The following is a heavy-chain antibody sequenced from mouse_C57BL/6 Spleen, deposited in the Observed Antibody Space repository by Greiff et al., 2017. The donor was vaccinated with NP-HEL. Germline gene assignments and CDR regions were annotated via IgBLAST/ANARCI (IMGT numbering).Heavy chain of an antibody. J-gene: IGHJ4*01. D-gene: IGHD1-1*01. CDR1: GYSITSGYY. V-gene: IGHV3-6*01. CDR2: ISYDGSN. Sequence: EVQLQESGPGLVKPSQSLSLTCSVTGYSITSGYYWNWIRQFPGNKLEWMGYISYDGSNNYNPSLKNRISITRDTSKNQFFLKLNSVTTEDTATYYCARVPITTVVGMDYWGQGTSVTVSS. CDR3: ARVPITTVVGMDY.